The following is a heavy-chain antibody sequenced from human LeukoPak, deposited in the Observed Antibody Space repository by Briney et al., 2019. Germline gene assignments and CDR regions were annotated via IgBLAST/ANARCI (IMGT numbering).Heavy chain of an antibody. CDR1: GFTFNTYG. CDR2: IWFDGSVK. CDR3: AKDTGVQFLEPAF. D-gene: IGHD3-3*01. Sequence: TGGSLRLSCAASGFTFNTYGMHWVRQAPGQGLEWVAAIWFDGSVKHYSDAVKGRFTISGDNSLNTLYLQMNSLRVEDTAIYYCAKDTGVQFLEPAFWGQGTLVTVSS. J-gene: IGHJ4*02. V-gene: IGHV3-33*06.